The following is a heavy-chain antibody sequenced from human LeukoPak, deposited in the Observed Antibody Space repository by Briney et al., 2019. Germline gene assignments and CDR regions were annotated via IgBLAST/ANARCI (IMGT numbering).Heavy chain of an antibody. Sequence: ASVKVSFKASGGTFSSYAISWVRQAPGQGLEWMGRIIPILGIANYAQKFQGRVTITADKSTSTAYMELSSLRSEDTAVYHCADLSSGSDYWGQGTLVTVSS. CDR3: ADLSSGSDY. J-gene: IGHJ4*02. CDR1: GGTFSSYA. V-gene: IGHV1-69*04. D-gene: IGHD6-19*01. CDR2: IIPILGIA.